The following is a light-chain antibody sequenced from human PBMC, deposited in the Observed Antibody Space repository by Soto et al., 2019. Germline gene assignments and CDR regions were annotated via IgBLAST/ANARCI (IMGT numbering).Light chain of an antibody. CDR1: NIGSKS. Sequence: SSELTQPPSVSGSPGQTARITCGGNNIGSKSVHWYQQKQGQAPVLVVYDDGERPSGIPERFSGSNSGNTATLAISRVVAGDEDESDYHGWDYTSTHIYVFGTATKPTV. J-gene: IGLJ1*01. CDR2: DDG. V-gene: IGLV3-21*02. CDR3: HGWDYTSTHIYV.